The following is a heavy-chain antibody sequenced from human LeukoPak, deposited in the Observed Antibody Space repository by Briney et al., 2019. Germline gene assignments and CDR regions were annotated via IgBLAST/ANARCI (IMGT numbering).Heavy chain of an antibody. CDR1: GYSISSGYY. CDR3: ASSIAAAGSPPFDP. V-gene: IGHV4-61*01. CDR2: IYYSGST. Sequence: SETLSLTCTVSGYSISSGYYWGWIRQPPGKGLEWIGYIYYSGSTNYNPSLKSRVTISVDTSKNQFSLKLSSVTAADTAVYYCASSIAAAGSPPFDPWGQGTLVTVSS. J-gene: IGHJ5*02. D-gene: IGHD6-13*01.